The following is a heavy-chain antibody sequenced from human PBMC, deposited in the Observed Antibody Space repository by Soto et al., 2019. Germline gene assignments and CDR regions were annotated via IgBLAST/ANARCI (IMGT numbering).Heavy chain of an antibody. V-gene: IGHV4-59*08. D-gene: IGHD6-25*01. CDR3: ARHNLDSSGWQPNWFDP. Sequence: SEALPLTSTVSGGFISKIYWSWSRQPPGKGLEWIGYIYNSGSTNYNPSLKSRVTISVDTSKNQFSLKLSSVTAADTAVYYCARHNLDSSGWQPNWFDPWGQGTLVTVSS. CDR2: IYNSGST. CDR1: GGFISKIY. J-gene: IGHJ5*02.